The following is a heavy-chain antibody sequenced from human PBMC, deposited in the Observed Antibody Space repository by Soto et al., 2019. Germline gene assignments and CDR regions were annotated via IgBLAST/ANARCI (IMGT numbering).Heavy chain of an antibody. V-gene: IGHV1-8*01. D-gene: IGHD7-27*01. CDR1: GYTFTSYD. CDR2: MSSNSGDT. CDR3: VRGPPRWGFDY. J-gene: IGHJ4*02. Sequence: QVQLVQSGAEVKKPGASVKVSCKPSGYTFTSYDINWVRQATGQGFEWLGWMSSNSGDTGYAQKVQGRVTLTRDTSIRTAYMELSSLASEDTAVYYGVRGPPRWGFDYWGQGTLVTVSS.